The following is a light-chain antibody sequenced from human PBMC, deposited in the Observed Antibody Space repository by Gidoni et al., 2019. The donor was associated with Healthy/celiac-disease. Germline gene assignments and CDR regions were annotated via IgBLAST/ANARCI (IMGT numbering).Light chain of an antibody. J-gene: IGKJ4*01. Sequence: EIVLTQSPATLSLSPGERATLSCRASQSVSSYLAWYQQKLGQAPRLLIYDASNSATGIPARFSGSGSGTYFTLSISSLEPEDFAVYYCQQRSNWPPRVTFGGGTKVEIK. CDR2: DAS. CDR1: QSVSSY. CDR3: QQRSNWPPRVT. V-gene: IGKV3-11*01.